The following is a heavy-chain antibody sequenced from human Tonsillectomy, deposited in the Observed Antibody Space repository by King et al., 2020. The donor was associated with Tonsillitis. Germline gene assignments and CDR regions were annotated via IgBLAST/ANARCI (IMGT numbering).Heavy chain of an antibody. CDR3: ARHGGAYSPAGR. V-gene: IGHV4-59*08. Sequence: QLQESGPGLVKPSETLSLTCTLSGGSISSYYWSWIRQPPGKGLEWIGYIYYSGTTNYNPSLKSRVTISVDTSKNQFSLKLSSVTAADTALYYCARHGGAYSPAGRWGQGILVTVSS. CDR1: GGSISSYY. CDR2: IYYSGTT. J-gene: IGHJ4*02. D-gene: IGHD5-18*01.